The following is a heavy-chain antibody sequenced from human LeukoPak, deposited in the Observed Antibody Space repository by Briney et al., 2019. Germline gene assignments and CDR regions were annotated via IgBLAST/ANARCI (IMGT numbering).Heavy chain of an antibody. D-gene: IGHD5-18*01. CDR1: GYTLTELS. CDR2: FDPEDGET. J-gene: IGHJ4*02. Sequence: GASVKVSCKVSGYTLTELSMHWVRQAPGKGLEWMGGFDPEDGETIYAQKFQGRVTMTEDTSTDTAYMELSSLRSEDTAVYYCATDLLIGVGYSYGSLDYWGQGTLVTVSS. CDR3: ATDLLIGVGYSYGSLDY. V-gene: IGHV1-24*01.